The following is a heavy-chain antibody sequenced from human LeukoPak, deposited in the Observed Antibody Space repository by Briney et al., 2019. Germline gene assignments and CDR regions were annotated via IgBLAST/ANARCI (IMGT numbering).Heavy chain of an antibody. CDR2: MYYSGST. Sequence: SETLSLTCTVSGDSISSYYWSWIRQPPGKGLEWIGYMYYSGSTNYNPSLKSRVTISVDTSKNQFSLKLSSVTAADTAVYYCARGSHIVVVPAAIVFDYWGQGTLVTVSS. D-gene: IGHD2-2*01. V-gene: IGHV4-59*01. CDR3: ARGSHIVVVPAAIVFDY. J-gene: IGHJ4*02. CDR1: GDSISSYY.